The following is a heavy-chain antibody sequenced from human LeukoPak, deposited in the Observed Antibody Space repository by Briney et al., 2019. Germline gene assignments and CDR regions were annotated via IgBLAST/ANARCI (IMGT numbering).Heavy chain of an antibody. D-gene: IGHD5-18*01. CDR2: ISYDGSNK. V-gene: IGHV3-30-3*01. CDR3: ARAAPGYSYGYYFDY. Sequence: GSLRLSCAASGFTFSSYAMHWVRQAPGKGLEWVAVISYDGSNKYYADSVKGRFTISRDNSKNTLYLQMNSLRAEDTAVYYCARAAPGYSYGYYFDYWGQGTLVTVSS. CDR1: GFTFSSYA. J-gene: IGHJ4*02.